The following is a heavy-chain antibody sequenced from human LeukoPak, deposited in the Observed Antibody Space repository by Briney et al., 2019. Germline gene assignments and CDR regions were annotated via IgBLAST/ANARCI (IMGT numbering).Heavy chain of an antibody. CDR2: ISSSSSYI. CDR3: ARPGTFTYYYGSGSYYQEDY. D-gene: IGHD3-10*01. Sequence: GGSLRLSCAASGFTFSSYSMNWVRQAPGKGLEWVSSISSSSSYIYYADSVKGRFTISRDNAKNSLYLQMNSVRAEDTAVYYCARPGTFTYYYGSGSYYQEDYWGHGTLVTVSS. J-gene: IGHJ4*01. V-gene: IGHV3-21*01. CDR1: GFTFSSYS.